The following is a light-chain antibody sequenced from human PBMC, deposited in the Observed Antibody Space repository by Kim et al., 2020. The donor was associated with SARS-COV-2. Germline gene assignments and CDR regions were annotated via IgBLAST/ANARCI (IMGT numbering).Light chain of an antibody. J-gene: IGLJ1*01. CDR2: GNS. V-gene: IGLV1-40*01. Sequence: VPITRTGSSSNLGAGYDVPWYQQLPGTAPKPLIYGNSNRPSGVPDRFSGSKSGTSASLAITGLQAEDEADYYCQSYDSSLSGSRVFGTGTKVTVL. CDR3: QSYDSSLSGSRV. CDR1: SSNLGAGYD.